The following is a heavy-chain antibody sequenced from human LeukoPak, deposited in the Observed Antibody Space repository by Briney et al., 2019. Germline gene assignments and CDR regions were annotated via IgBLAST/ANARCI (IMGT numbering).Heavy chain of an antibody. V-gene: IGHV1-2*02. J-gene: IGHJ4*02. CDR1: GYTFTGYY. CDR3: ARDLSHYDSSDY. CDR2: ISPNSGGT. D-gene: IGHD3-22*01. Sequence: ASVKVSCKASGYTFTGYYMHWVRQAPGQGLEWMGWISPNSGGTNYAQKFQGRVTMTRDTSISTAYMELSRLRSDDTAVYYCARDLSHYDSSDYWGQGTLVTVSS.